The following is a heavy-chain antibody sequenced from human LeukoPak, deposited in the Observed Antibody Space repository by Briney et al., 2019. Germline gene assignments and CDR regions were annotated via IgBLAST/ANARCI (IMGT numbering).Heavy chain of an antibody. CDR2: ISGSGGST. CDR3: AKGGVPGTQYFDY. V-gene: IGHV3-23*01. D-gene: IGHD6-19*01. J-gene: IGHJ4*02. CDR1: GFTFSSYA. Sequence: GGSLRLSCAASGFTFSSYAMSWVRQAPGKGLEWISSISGSGGSTYYAYSVKGRFTFSRDNSKNTLYMQMNSLRAEDTAVYYCAKGGVPGTQYFDYWGQGTLVTVSS.